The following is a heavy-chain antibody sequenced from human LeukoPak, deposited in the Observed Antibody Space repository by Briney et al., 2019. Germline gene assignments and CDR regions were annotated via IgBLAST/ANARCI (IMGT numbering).Heavy chain of an antibody. CDR3: AREGPITMVRGVIVPYFDY. CDR1: GYTFTSYG. V-gene: IGHV1-18*01. Sequence: ASVKVSCKASGYTFTSYGISWVRQAPGQGLEWMGWISAYNGNTNYAQKLQGRVTMTTDTSTSTAYMELRSLRPDDTAVYYCAREGPITMVRGVIVPYFDYWGQGTLVTVSS. J-gene: IGHJ4*02. D-gene: IGHD3-10*01. CDR2: ISAYNGNT.